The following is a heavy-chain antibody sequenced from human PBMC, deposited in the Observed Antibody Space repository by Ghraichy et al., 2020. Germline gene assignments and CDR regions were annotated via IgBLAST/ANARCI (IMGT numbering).Heavy chain of an antibody. Sequence: SQTLSLTCTVSGGSISSYYWSWIRQPPGKGLEWIGYIYYSGSTNYNPSLKSRVTISADTSKNQFSLKLSSVTAADTAVYYCARQLQHLDDFDYWGQGTLVTVSS. J-gene: IGHJ4*02. CDR2: IYYSGST. V-gene: IGHV4-59*08. CDR3: ARQLQHLDDFDY. CDR1: GGSISSYY. D-gene: IGHD6-13*01.